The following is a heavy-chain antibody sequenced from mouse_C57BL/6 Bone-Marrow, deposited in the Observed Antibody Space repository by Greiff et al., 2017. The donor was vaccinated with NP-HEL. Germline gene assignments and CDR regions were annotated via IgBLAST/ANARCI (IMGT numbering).Heavy chain of an antibody. CDR1: GYTFTSYW. D-gene: IGHD2-3*01. CDR3: AREDGYSWFAY. J-gene: IGHJ3*01. CDR2: IDPSDSYT. V-gene: IGHV1-69*01. Sequence: QVQLQQPGAELVMPGASVKLSCKASGYTFTSYWLHWVKQRPGQGPEWIGEIDPSDSYTNYNQKFKGKSTLTVDKSSSTAYMQLSSLTSEDSAVYYCAREDGYSWFAYWGQGTLVTVSA.